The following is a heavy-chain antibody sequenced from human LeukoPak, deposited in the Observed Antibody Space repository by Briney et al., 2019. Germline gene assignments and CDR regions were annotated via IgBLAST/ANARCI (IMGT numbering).Heavy chain of an antibody. D-gene: IGHD5-24*01. V-gene: IGHV1-2*06. CDR1: GYTFTGYY. J-gene: IGHJ2*01. Sequence: ASVKVSCKASGYTFTGYYMHWMRQAPGQGLEWMGRINPNSGGTNYAQKFQGRVTMTRDTSISTAYMELSRLRSDDAAVYYCAREGDGYKRGDWYFDLWGRGTLVTVSS. CDR2: INPNSGGT. CDR3: AREGDGYKRGDWYFDL.